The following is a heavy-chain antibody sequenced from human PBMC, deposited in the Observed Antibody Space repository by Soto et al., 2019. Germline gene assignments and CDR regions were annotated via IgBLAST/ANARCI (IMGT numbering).Heavy chain of an antibody. Sequence: QVQLVQSGAEVKKPGASVKVSCKASGYTFTSYGISWVRQAPGQGLEWMGWISAYNGNTNYAQKLQGRVTMTTDTSTSTAYLELRSLRSDDTAVYYCARSPLAYCGGDCYSRWFDPWGQGTLVTVSS. D-gene: IGHD2-21*02. CDR2: ISAYNGNT. CDR1: GYTFTSYG. CDR3: ARSPLAYCGGDCYSRWFDP. J-gene: IGHJ5*02. V-gene: IGHV1-18*01.